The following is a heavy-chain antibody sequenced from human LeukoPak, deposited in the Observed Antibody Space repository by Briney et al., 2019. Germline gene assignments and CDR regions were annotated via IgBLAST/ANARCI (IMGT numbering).Heavy chain of an antibody. Sequence: SETLSLTCTVSGGSISSSSYYWSWLRQPPGKGLEWIGSMYYSGITYYNPSLKSRVTISVDTSKNQLSRKLSSVNAADTAVYYCARSVYSTNADSWGQGTLVTVSS. J-gene: IGHJ4*02. V-gene: IGHV4-39*01. CDR2: MYYSGIT. CDR1: GGSISSSSYY. CDR3: ARSVYSTNADS. D-gene: IGHD6-13*01.